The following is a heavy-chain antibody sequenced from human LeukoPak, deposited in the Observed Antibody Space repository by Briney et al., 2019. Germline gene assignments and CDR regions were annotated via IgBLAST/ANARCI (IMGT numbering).Heavy chain of an antibody. Sequence: PSETLSLTCTVSGGSISNYYWTWIRQPAGKGLEWIGRVYTTGTTNYNPSLKSRVTISVDTSKIQFSLKLSSVTAADTAVYYCARDDKQGVGGTEYFDYWGQGTLVTVSS. CDR2: VYTTGTT. D-gene: IGHD1-26*01. CDR1: GGSISNYY. V-gene: IGHV4-4*07. CDR3: ARDDKQGVGGTEYFDY. J-gene: IGHJ4*02.